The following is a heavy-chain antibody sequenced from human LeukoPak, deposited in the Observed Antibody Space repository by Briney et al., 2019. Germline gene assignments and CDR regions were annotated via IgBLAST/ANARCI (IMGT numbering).Heavy chain of an antibody. CDR1: GFTFSSYE. V-gene: IGHV3-48*03. J-gene: IGHJ6*03. CDR3: ARDSTTADYYYYYMDV. D-gene: IGHD1-26*01. CDR2: ISSSGSTI. Sequence: SGGSLRLSCAASGFTFSSYEMNWVRQAPGKGLEWVSYISSSGSTIYYADSVKGRFTISRDNAKNSLYLQMNSLRAEDTAVYYCARDSTTADYYYYYMDVWGKGTTVTVSS.